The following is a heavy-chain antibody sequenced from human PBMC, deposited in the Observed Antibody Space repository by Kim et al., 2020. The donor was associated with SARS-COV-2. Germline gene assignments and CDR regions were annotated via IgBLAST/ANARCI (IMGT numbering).Heavy chain of an antibody. V-gene: IGHV4-39*01. D-gene: IGHD6-19*01. J-gene: IGHJ5*02. CDR1: GGSISSSSYY. CDR2: IYYSGST. Sequence: SETLSLTCTVSGGSISSSSYYWGWIRQPPGKGLEWIGSIYYSGSTYYNPSLKSRVTISVDTSKNQFSLKLSSVTAADTAVYYCARPHVIAVAGRAVNWFDPWGQGTLVTVSS. CDR3: ARPHVIAVAGRAVNWFDP.